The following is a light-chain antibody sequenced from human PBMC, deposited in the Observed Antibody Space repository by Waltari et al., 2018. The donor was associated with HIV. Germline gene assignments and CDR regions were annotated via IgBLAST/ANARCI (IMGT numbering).Light chain of an antibody. Sequence: DVQLTQSPSLLSASVGDRVTITCRASQAINNYFAWYQQKPGKAPKLLINLASALQSGVPSRFSGSGSGTEFTLTIRGLQPEDLATYYCQQADFYPVTFGGGTRVEIK. V-gene: IGKV1-9*01. CDR3: QQADFYPVT. CDR1: QAINNY. CDR2: LAS. J-gene: IGKJ4*01.